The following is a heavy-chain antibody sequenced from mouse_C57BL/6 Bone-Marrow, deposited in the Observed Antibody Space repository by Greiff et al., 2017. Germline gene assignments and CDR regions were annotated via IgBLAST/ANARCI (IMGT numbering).Heavy chain of an antibody. V-gene: IGHV5-4*03. D-gene: IGHD1-3*01. CDR1: GYTFSSYA. CDR2: ISDGGSYT. Sequence: EVMLVESGGGLVKPGGSLKLSCAASGYTFSSYAMSWVRQTPEKRLEWVATISDGGSYTYYTNNVKGRFTISRDNAKNNLYLQMSHLKSEDTAMYYCGMGKCSAKGDWGQRTSVTISS. J-gene: IGHJ4*01. CDR3: GMGKCSAKGD.